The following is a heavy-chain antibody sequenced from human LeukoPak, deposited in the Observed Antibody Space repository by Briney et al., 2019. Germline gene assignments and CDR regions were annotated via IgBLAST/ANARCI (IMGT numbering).Heavy chain of an antibody. CDR1: GGSISSYY. CDR2: IYYSGST. J-gene: IGHJ4*02. D-gene: IGHD1-26*01. Sequence: SGTLSLTCTVSGGSISSYYWSWIRQPPGKGLEWIGSIYYSGSTYYNPSLKSRVTISVDTSKNQFSLKLSSVTAADTAVYYCARRVSGSYCFDYWGQGTLVTVSS. CDR3: ARRVSGSYCFDY. V-gene: IGHV4-59*05.